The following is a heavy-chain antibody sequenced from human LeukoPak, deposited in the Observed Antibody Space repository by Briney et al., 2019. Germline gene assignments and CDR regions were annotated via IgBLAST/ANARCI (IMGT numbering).Heavy chain of an antibody. CDR3: ASLDAGSGSWLMGENWSDP. CDR1: GFTFSSFE. D-gene: IGHD3-10*01. CDR2: ISGGGTTI. Sequence: GGSLRLSCAASGFTFSSFEMNWVRQPPGKGLEWVSFISGGGTTIYYADSVKGRFTISRDNAKKSLYLQMNSLRAEDTAVYYCASLDAGSGSWLMGENWSDPWGQGALVTVSS. J-gene: IGHJ5*02. V-gene: IGHV3-48*03.